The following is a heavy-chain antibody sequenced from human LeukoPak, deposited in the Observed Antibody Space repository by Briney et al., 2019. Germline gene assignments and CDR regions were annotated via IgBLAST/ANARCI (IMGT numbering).Heavy chain of an antibody. Sequence: SVKVSCKASGGTFSSYAISWVRQAPGQGLEWMGRIIPILGIANYAQKFQGRVTITADKSTSTAYMELSSLRSEDTAVYYCARAPYYYGSGSYYNVGAFDYWGQGTLVTVSS. CDR1: GGTFSSYA. CDR2: IIPILGIA. V-gene: IGHV1-69*04. CDR3: ARAPYYYGSGSYYNVGAFDY. J-gene: IGHJ4*02. D-gene: IGHD3-10*01.